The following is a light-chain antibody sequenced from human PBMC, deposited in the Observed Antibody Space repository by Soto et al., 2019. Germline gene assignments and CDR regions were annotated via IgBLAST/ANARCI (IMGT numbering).Light chain of an antibody. CDR1: RSINIY. J-gene: IGKJ5*01. CDR3: QQSHSSPYT. V-gene: IGKV1-39*01. CDR2: AAS. Sequence: DIQMTQSPSSLSASVGDRVTITCRASRSINIYLNWYQQKPGKAPKLLIYAASNLQSGVPSRFSGDGVGTHFTFTISSLQPEDFATYHCQQSHSSPYTFGQGTRLEIK.